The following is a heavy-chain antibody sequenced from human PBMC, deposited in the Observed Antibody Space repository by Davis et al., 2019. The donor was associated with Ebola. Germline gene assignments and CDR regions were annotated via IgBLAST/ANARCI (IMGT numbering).Heavy chain of an antibody. CDR3: ARSGYTGYDPRINFDF. Sequence: MPSETLSLTCTVSGGSISSGDYYWSWIRQPPGKGLEWIGYIYYSGSTYYNPSLKSRVTISVDTSKNQFSLKLSSVTAADTAVYYCARSGYTGYDPRINFDFWGQGTLVTVSS. D-gene: IGHD5-12*01. V-gene: IGHV4-30-4*01. CDR2: IYYSGST. CDR1: GGSISSGDYY. J-gene: IGHJ4*02.